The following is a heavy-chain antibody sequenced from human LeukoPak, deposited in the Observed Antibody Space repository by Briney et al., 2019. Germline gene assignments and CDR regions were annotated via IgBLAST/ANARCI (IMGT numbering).Heavy chain of an antibody. J-gene: IGHJ3*02. CDR1: GGSISSSSYY. V-gene: IGHV4-39*01. CDR2: IYYSGST. D-gene: IGHD3-22*01. CDR3: ARLRRYYESSGYFPNAFDI. Sequence: SETLSLTCTVSGGSISSSSYYWGWIRQPPGKGLEWIGSIYYSGSTYYNPSLKSRVTISVDTSKNQFSLKLSSVTAADTAVYYCARLRRYYESSGYFPNAFDIWGQGTMVTVSS.